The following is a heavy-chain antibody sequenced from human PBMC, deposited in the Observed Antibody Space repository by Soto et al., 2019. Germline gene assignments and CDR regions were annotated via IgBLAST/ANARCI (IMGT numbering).Heavy chain of an antibody. CDR1: GYTFSSSP. CDR3: ARDEVVASGN. Sequence: QVQLLQSGAEVKKPGASVKVSCRASGYTFSSSPLHWVRQAPGQRPEWMGWINTANDDTKYSQKFQDRVTLTRDTSASTAYMEVSSLTPEDTAVYYCARDEVVASGNWGQGTLVTVSS. D-gene: IGHD5-12*01. J-gene: IGHJ4*02. CDR2: INTANDDT. V-gene: IGHV1-3*04.